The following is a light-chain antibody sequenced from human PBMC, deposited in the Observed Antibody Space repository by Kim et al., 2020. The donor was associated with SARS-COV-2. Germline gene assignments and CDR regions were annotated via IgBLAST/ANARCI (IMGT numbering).Light chain of an antibody. V-gene: IGLV2-14*03. CDR2: DVS. CDR3: SSYTSSNTPV. Sequence: QSALTQPASVSGSPGQSITISCTGTSSDIGGYNYVSWYQQHPGKAPKLMIYDVSNRPSEVSNRFSGSKSGNTASLTISGLQAEDEADYYCSSYTSSNTPVFGAGTKVTVL. CDR1: SSDIGGYNY. J-gene: IGLJ1*01.